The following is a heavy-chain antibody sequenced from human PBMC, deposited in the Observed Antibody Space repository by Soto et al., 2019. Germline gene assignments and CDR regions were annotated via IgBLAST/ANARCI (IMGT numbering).Heavy chain of an antibody. CDR1: GFTFSSYA. V-gene: IGHV3-23*01. J-gene: IGHJ6*03. D-gene: IGHD2-15*01. CDR3: AKMECSGGSCYLVYYYYMDV. CDR2: ISGSGGST. Sequence: GGSLRLSCAASGFTFSSYAMSWVRQAPGKGLEWVSAISGSGGSTYYADSVKGRFTISRDNSKNTLYLQMNSLRAEDTAVYYCAKMECSGGSCYLVYYYYMDVWGKGTTVTVSS.